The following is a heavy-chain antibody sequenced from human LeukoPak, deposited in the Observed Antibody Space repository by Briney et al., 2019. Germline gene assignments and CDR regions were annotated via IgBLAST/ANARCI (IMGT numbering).Heavy chain of an antibody. J-gene: IGHJ4*02. CDR3: VRERFLEWLFDY. D-gene: IGHD3-3*01. CDR2: IYYSGST. V-gene: IGHV4-59*01. CDR1: GGSISSYY. Sequence: SETLSLTCTVSGGSISSYYWSWIRQPPGKGLEWIGYIYYSGSTNYNPSLKSRVTISVDTSKNQFSLKLSSVTAADTAVYYCVRERFLEWLFDYWGQGTLVTVSS.